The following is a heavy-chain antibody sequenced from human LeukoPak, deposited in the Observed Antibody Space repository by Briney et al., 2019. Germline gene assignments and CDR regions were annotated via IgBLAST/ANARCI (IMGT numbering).Heavy chain of an antibody. D-gene: IGHD3-10*01. CDR2: ISGSGGST. J-gene: IGHJ4*02. V-gene: IGHV3-23*01. CDR1: GFTFSSYA. Sequence: PGGSLRLSCAASGFTFSSYAMSWVRQAPGKGLEWVSAISGSGGSTYHADSVKGRFTISRDNSKNTLYLQMNSLRAEDTAVYYCAKDINVLLWFGELQQFDYWGQGTLVTVSS. CDR3: AKDINVLLWFGELQQFDY.